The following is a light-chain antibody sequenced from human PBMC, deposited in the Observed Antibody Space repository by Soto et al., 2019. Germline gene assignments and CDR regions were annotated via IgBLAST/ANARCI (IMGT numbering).Light chain of an antibody. CDR3: QQYDNWPLT. CDR2: GAS. CDR1: QSVGGN. V-gene: IGKV3-15*01. J-gene: IGKJ3*01. Sequence: EIVMTQSPATLSVSPGERATLSCRASQSVGGNLAWYQQKPGQAPRLLIYGASTRPTGITARFSGSESGTDFTLTISSLQSEDFAVYYWQQYDNWPLTFGPGTKVDFK.